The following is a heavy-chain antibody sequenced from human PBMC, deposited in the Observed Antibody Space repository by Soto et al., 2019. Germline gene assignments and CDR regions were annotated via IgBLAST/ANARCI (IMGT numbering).Heavy chain of an antibody. J-gene: IGHJ6*02. CDR2: ISSSSSTI. CDR3: ARLYYGYYYYGMDV. V-gene: IGHV3-48*02. CDR1: GFTFSSYS. Sequence: EVQLVESGGGLVQPGGSLRLSCAASGFTFSSYSMNWVCQAPGKGLEWVSYISSSSSTIYYADSVKGRFTISRDNAKNSLYLQMNSLRDEDTAVYYCARLYYGYYYYGMDVWGQGTTVTVSS. D-gene: IGHD3-16*02.